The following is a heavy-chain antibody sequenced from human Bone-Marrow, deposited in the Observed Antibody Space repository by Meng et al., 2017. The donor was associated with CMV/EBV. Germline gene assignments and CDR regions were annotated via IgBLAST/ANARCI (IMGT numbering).Heavy chain of an antibody. J-gene: IGHJ5*02. V-gene: IGHV1-69*05. CDR1: GYTFTSYD. CDR3: AIWSYGDNNWFAP. CDR2: IIPIFGTA. D-gene: IGHD4-17*01. Sequence: SVKVSCKASGYTFTSYDINWVRQAPGQGLEWMGGIIPIFGTANYAQKFQGRVTITTDESTSTAYMELSSLRSEDTAVYYCAIWSYGDNNWFAPWGQATLVPVSS.